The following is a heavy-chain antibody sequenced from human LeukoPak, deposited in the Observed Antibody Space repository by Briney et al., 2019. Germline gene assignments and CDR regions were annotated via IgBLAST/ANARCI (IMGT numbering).Heavy chain of an antibody. CDR2: IGGSGGAT. D-gene: IGHD4-17*01. CDR3: AKDYLNYGALSYTLDY. Sequence: GGSLRLSCAPSGFTFTNYAMSWVRQTPGKGLEWVSGIGGSGGATYYADSVKGRFTISRDNSKNTLYLQMNNLRAEDTAIYYCAKDYLNYGALSYTLDYWGQGTLVTVSS. V-gene: IGHV3-23*01. J-gene: IGHJ4*02. CDR1: GFTFTNYA.